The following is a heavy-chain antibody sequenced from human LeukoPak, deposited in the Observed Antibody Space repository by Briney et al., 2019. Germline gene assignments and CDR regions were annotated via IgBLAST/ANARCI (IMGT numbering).Heavy chain of an antibody. J-gene: IGHJ5*02. Sequence: PGRSLRLSCAASGFTFGSYAMHWVRRAPGEGLEWVAFISYDGRNKYHADSVKGRFTISRDNSKNTLYLQMNSLRAEDTAVYYCARVASAQLWDNWFDPWGEGTQVTVSS. CDR2: ISYDGRNK. CDR3: ARVASAQLWDNWFDP. V-gene: IGHV3-30*04. CDR1: GFTFGSYA. D-gene: IGHD5-18*01.